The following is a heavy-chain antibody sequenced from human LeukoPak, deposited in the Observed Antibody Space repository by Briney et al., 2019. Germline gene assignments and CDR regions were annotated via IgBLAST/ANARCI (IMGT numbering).Heavy chain of an antibody. CDR3: ARLGHDFYGSGSSAVHL. Sequence: SETLSLSCAVSGGSISGSSSHWGWIRQPPGKGLEWIGSSSYTGKTYYNPSLLSRVSISVDTFNNQFSLKVTSVTAGDTAVYFCARLGHDFYGSGSSAVHLWGQGTRVTVSP. D-gene: IGHD3-10*01. V-gene: IGHV4-39*01. J-gene: IGHJ3*01. CDR1: GGSISGSSSH. CDR2: SSYTGKT.